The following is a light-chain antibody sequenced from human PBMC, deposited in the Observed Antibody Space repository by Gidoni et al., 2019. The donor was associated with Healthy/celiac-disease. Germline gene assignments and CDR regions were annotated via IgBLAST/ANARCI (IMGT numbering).Light chain of an antibody. J-gene: IGKJ5*01. CDR1: QSVSSY. Sequence: EIVLTQSPATLSLSPGERATLSCRASQSVSSYLAWYQQKPGQAPRLLIYDASNRATGIPARFSGSGSGTDFTLTISSLEPEDFAVYYCQQRGNWPLTFXQXTRLEIK. CDR3: QQRGNWPLT. CDR2: DAS. V-gene: IGKV3-11*01.